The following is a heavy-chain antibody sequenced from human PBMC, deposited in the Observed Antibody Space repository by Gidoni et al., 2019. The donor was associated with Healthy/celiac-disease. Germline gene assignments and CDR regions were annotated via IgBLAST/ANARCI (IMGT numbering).Heavy chain of an antibody. J-gene: IGHJ4*02. CDR2: IIPRFGTA. Sequence: QVQLVQSGAEVKKPGSSVKVSCKASGGTFSSYANSWVRQAPGQGLEWMGGIIPRFGTANYAQKFQGRVTITADESTSTAYMELSSLRSEDTAVYYCARDWAEYCSGGSCYSCDYWGQGTLVTVSS. D-gene: IGHD2-15*01. V-gene: IGHV1-69*01. CDR1: GGTFSSYA. CDR3: ARDWAEYCSGGSCYSCDY.